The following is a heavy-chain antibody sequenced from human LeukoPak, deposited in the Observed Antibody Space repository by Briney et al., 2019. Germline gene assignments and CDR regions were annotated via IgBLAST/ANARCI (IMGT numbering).Heavy chain of an antibody. CDR1: GAPISSNNWW. Sequence: SGTLSLTCAVSGAPISSNNWWWSWVRQPPGKGLEWIGSIYYSGSTYYNPSLKSRVTISVDTSKNQFSLKLSSVTAADTAVYYCARSPSPRYCSSTSCEMNYWGQGTLVTVSS. J-gene: IGHJ4*02. D-gene: IGHD2-2*01. CDR3: ARSPSPRYCSSTSCEMNY. V-gene: IGHV4-39*01. CDR2: IYYSGST.